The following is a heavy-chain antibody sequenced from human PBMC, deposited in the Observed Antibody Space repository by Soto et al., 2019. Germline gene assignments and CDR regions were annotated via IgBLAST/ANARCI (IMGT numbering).Heavy chain of an antibody. Sequence: GGSLRLSCAASGFTFSSYSMSWVRQAPGKGLEWVSSISGSSTYIYYADSMEGRFTISRDNARNSLYLQMNSLRAEDTAVYYWGKGVGFDGPDYWGPGTLVPVSS. CDR2: ISGSSTYI. CDR1: GFTFSSYS. J-gene: IGHJ4*02. CDR3: GKGVGFDGPDY. V-gene: IGHV3-21*01. D-gene: IGHD3-9*01.